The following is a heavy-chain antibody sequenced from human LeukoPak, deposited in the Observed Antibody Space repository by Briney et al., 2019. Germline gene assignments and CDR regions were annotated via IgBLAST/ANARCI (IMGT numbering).Heavy chain of an antibody. J-gene: IGHJ4*02. Sequence: GGSLRLSCTASGFTLSSYEMSWIRQAPGKGLEWVSSIDYSGGDTHYADSVKGRFTISRDNSKNTLYLQLSSLRCDDTAVYFCARNSGWYGASWVQGTLVTVSS. CDR1: GFTLSSYE. D-gene: IGHD6-19*01. V-gene: IGHV3-23*01. CDR2: IDYSGGDT. CDR3: ARNSGWYGAS.